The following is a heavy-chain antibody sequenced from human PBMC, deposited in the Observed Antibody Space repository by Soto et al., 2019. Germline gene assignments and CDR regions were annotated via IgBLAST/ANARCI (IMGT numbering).Heavy chain of an antibody. CDR1: GGSFSGYY. CDR3: ARGLPSWYVVYYYYYYGMDV. J-gene: IGHJ6*02. CDR2: INHSGST. D-gene: IGHD6-13*01. Sequence: SETLSLTCAVYGGSFSGYYWSWIRQPPGKGLEWIGEINHSGSTNYNPSLKSRVTISVDTSKNQFSLKLSSVTAADTAVYYCARGLPSWYVVYYYYYYGMDVWGQGTTVTVSS. V-gene: IGHV4-34*01.